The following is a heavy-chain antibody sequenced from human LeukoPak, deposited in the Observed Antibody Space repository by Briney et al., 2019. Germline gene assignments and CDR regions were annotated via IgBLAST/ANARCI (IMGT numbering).Heavy chain of an antibody. CDR1: GYTFSTSW. CDR2: IYPGDSDT. V-gene: IGHV5-51*01. D-gene: IGHD3-3*01. Sequence: GESLKISCKASGYTFSTSWIGWVRQTPGKGLEWMGIIYPGDSDTRYSPSFQGQVTISVDRSITTAYLQRSSLKASDTAMYYCTRNRVGVLEWLSRWDAFDIWGQGTMVTVST. J-gene: IGHJ3*02. CDR3: TRNRVGVLEWLSRWDAFDI.